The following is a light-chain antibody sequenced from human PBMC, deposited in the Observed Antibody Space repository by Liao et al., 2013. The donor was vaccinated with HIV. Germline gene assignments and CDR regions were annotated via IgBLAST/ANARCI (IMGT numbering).Light chain of an antibody. Sequence: SYELTQPPSVSVSPGQTASIACSGNKLGEKIASWYQVKPGQSPQLVIYQDTYRPSGIPERFSGSNSGNTATLTISGTQPMDEADYYCQAWDRNTAIFGGGTKLTVL. CDR1: KLGEKI. CDR2: QDT. J-gene: IGLJ2*01. V-gene: IGLV3-1*01. CDR3: QAWDRNTAI.